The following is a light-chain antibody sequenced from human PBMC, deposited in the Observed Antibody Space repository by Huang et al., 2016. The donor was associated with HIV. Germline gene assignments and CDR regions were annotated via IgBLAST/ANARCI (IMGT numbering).Light chain of an antibody. CDR3: HQYYDTPGT. CDR2: WAS. CDR1: QSVLNNYNNKNH. V-gene: IGKV4-1*01. Sequence: DIVMTQSPDSLAVSLGERATINCKSSQSVLNNYNNKNHLAWYQQKPGHPPKLRIYWASTRESGVPDRFSGSGSGTDFTLTISSLQAEDVAFYYCHQYYDTPGTFGQGTQVEIK. J-gene: IGKJ1*01.